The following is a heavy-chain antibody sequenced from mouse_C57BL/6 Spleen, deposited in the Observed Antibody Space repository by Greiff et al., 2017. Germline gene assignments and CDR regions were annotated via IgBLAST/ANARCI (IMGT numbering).Heavy chain of an antibody. Sequence: VQLQQSGPELVKPGASVKIPCKASGYTFTDYNMDWVKQSHGKSLEWIGDINPNNGGTIYNQKFKGKATLTVDKSSSTAYMELRSLTSEDTAVYYCARTFYYYGSSYRFAYWGQGTLVTVSA. CDR3: ARTFYYYGSSYRFAY. CDR1: GYTFTDYN. D-gene: IGHD1-1*01. V-gene: IGHV1-18*01. J-gene: IGHJ3*01. CDR2: INPNNGGT.